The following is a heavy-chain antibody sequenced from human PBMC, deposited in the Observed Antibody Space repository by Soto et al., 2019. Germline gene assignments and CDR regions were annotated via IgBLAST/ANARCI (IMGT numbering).Heavy chain of an antibody. CDR3: PIRQYSTGWFYFDY. J-gene: IGHJ4*02. CDR1: VFTFKNYA. Sequence: EVQVLESGGGLVHPGGSLRLSCAASVFTFKNYAMNWVRQAPGKGLEWVSCISASGSTYYADSVKGRFTISRDDPRNTLYLQMNNLRADDTAVYYCPIRQYSTGWFYFDYWGRGTLVTVSS. V-gene: IGHV3-23*01. D-gene: IGHD6-19*01. CDR2: ISASGST.